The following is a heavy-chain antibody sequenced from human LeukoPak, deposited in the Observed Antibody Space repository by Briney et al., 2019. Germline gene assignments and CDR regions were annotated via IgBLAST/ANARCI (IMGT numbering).Heavy chain of an antibody. CDR2: IYTSGST. CDR3: ARDWHYYDSSGYRGWAFDI. Sequence: SQTLSLTCTVSGGSISSGSYYWSWIRQPAGKGLEWIGRIYTSGSTNYNPSLKSRVTISVDTSKNQFSLKLSSVTAADTAVYYCARDWHYYDSSGYRGWAFDIWAKGQWSPSLQ. J-gene: IGHJ3*02. V-gene: IGHV4-61*02. D-gene: IGHD3-22*01. CDR1: GGSISSGSYY.